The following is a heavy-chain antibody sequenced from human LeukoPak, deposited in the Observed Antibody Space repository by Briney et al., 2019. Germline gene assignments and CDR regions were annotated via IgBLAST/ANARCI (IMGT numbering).Heavy chain of an antibody. V-gene: IGHV4-34*01. CDR2: INHSGST. Sequence: PSETLSLTCAVYGGSFSGYYWSWIRQPPGKGLEWIGEINHSGSTNYNPSLKSRVTISVDTSKNQFSLKLSSVTAADTAVYYCARSHYDTSGSPHYFDYWGQGTLVTLSS. J-gene: IGHJ4*02. CDR1: GGSFSGYY. D-gene: IGHD3-22*01. CDR3: ARSHYDTSGSPHYFDY.